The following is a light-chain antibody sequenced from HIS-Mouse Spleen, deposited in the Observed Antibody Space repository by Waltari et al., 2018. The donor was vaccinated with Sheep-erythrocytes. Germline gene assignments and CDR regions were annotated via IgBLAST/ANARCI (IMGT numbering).Light chain of an antibody. CDR1: ALPKKS. CDR2: EDS. Sequence: SYELTQPPSVSVSPGQTARITCSGAALPKKSAYWYQQKSGQAPVLVIYEDSKRPSGIPERFSGSTSGTMATLTISGAQVEDDADYYCYSTDSSGNHWVFGGGTKLTVL. J-gene: IGLJ3*02. CDR3: YSTDSSGNHWV. V-gene: IGLV3-10*01.